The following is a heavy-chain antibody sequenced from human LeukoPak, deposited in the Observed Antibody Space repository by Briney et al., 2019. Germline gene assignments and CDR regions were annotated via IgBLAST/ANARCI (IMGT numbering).Heavy chain of an antibody. V-gene: IGHV1-18*01. Sequence: GASVTVSCKASGYTFTSYGISWVRQAPGQGHERMGWISAYNGNTNYAQKVQGRVTIITDTSTSTGYMEWKSLGFDGAAVYYCARVSNDAFDIWGQGTMVTVSS. J-gene: IGHJ3*02. D-gene: IGHD4-11*01. CDR2: ISAYNGNT. CDR3: ARVSNDAFDI. CDR1: GYTFTSYG.